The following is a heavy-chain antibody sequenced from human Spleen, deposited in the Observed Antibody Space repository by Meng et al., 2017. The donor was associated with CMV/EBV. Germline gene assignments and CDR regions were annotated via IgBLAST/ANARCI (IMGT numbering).Heavy chain of an antibody. CDR3: AREIQLWSDWFDP. V-gene: IGHV3-30*02. CDR2: IRYDGSNK. Sequence: GGSLRLSCAASGFTFSSYGMNWVRQAPGKGLVWVAFIRYDGSNKYYADSVKGRFTISRDNAKNSLYLQMNSLRADDTAVYYCAREIQLWSDWFDPWGQGTLVTVSS. D-gene: IGHD5-18*01. CDR1: GFTFSSYG. J-gene: IGHJ5*02.